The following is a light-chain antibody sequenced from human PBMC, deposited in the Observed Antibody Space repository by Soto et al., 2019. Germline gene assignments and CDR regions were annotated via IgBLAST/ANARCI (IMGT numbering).Light chain of an antibody. Sequence: NFMLTQPHSVSESPGKTVTISCTGSSGSIASNYVQWYQQRPGSAPTTVIYEDDQRPSGVPDRFSGSIDSSSNSAALTISGLKTEDEGDYSCQSSDSSNHVVFGGGTKLAVL. CDR3: QSSDSSNHVV. CDR1: SGSIASNY. V-gene: IGLV6-57*02. J-gene: IGLJ2*01. CDR2: EDD.